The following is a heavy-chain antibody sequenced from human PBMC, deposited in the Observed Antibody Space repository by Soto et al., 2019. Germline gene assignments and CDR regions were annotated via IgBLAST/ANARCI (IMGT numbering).Heavy chain of an antibody. CDR3: ATGGGARWSDTSAYSGFEC. CDR1: GFTFYNYA. CDR2: IGSSGDWT. J-gene: IGHJ4*02. D-gene: IGHD3-22*01. Sequence: GGSLRLSCAASGFTFYNYAMSWVRQAPGKGLEWVSAIGSSGDWTYYADSVKGRFTISRDNSKHTLSLQMISLRAEDTAVYYCATGGGARWSDTSAYSGFECWEQGSRVTVSS. V-gene: IGHV3-23*01.